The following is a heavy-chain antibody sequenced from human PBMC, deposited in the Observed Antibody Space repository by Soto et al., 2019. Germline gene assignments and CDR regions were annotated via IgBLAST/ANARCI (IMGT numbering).Heavy chain of an antibody. CDR2: IYYSGST. CDR3: ARHESIAARPFNWFDP. V-gene: IGHV4-39*01. J-gene: IGHJ5*02. Sequence: SETLSLTCTVSGGSISSSSYYWGWIRQPPGKGLEWIGSIYYSGSTYYNPSLKSRVTISVDTSKNQFSLKLSSVTAADTAVYYCARHESIAARPFNWFDPWGQGTLVTVS. CDR1: GGSISSSSYY. D-gene: IGHD6-6*01.